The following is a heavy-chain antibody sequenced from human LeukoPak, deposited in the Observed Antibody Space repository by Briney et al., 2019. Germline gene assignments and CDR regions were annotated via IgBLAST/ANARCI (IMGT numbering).Heavy chain of an antibody. CDR2: IYTSGST. CDR1: GGSISSGSYY. D-gene: IGHD3-10*01. J-gene: IGHJ6*02. V-gene: IGHV4-61*02. Sequence: SQTLSLTCTVSGGSISSGSYYWSWIRQPAGKGLEWIGRIYTSGSTNYNPSLNSRVTISIDTSKNQFSLSLSSVTAADTAVYYCARVSPSGVWDVWGQGTTVTVSS. CDR3: ARVSPSGVWDV.